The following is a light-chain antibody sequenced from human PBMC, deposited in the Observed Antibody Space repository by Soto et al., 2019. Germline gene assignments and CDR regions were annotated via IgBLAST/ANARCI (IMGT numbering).Light chain of an antibody. CDR2: AAS. V-gene: IGKV1-39*01. CDR1: QSISDN. Sequence: DIQMTQSPSSLSASVGDRVTIPCRASQSISDNLNWYRQKPGKAPELLVFAASSLQSGVPSRFSGSGSGTGFTLTISSLQSEDFAVYYCQQYSNWPPITFGQGTRLEIK. J-gene: IGKJ5*01. CDR3: QQYSNWPPIT.